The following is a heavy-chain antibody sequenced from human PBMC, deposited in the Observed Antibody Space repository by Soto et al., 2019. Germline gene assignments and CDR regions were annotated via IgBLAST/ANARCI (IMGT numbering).Heavy chain of an antibody. Sequence: QVQRVEAGGGVVPPGRSLRLSCAAYGFIVSTYFMHWVRQAPGKGLEWVAVIWYDGSKIYYAVSVKGRFTISRDNSKNTLYLQMNSLRAEDTAVYDCARAPYSTYVDYCAYWGQGTLVTVSS. V-gene: IGHV3-33*01. J-gene: IGHJ4*02. CDR2: IWYDGSKI. CDR3: ARAPYSTYVDYCAY. D-gene: IGHD4-4*01. CDR1: GFIVSTYF.